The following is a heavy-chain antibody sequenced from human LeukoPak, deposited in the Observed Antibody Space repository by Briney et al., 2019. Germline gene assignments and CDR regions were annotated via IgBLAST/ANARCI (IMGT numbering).Heavy chain of an antibody. CDR1: GYSISSGYY. J-gene: IGHJ6*04. Sequence: SETLSLTCAVSGYSISSGYYWGWIRQPPGKGLEWIGSIFHSGSTYYNPSLKSRVNMSVDTSKNQISLKLSSVTAADTAVYYCARASGSYGSGSYYYYGMDVWGKGTTVTASS. CDR2: IFHSGST. D-gene: IGHD3-10*01. CDR3: ARASGSYGSGSYYYYGMDV. V-gene: IGHV4-38-2*01.